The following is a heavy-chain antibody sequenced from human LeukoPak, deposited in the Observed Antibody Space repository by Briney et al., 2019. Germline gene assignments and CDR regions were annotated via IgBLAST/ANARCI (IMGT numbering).Heavy chain of an antibody. CDR3: ARDKGLPQAFDI. V-gene: IGHV4-59*01. J-gene: IGHJ3*02. CDR2: ISYSETT. Sequence: SETLSLTCTVSGGSISSFYWSWIRQPPGKGLEYIGYISYSETTSYKPSLKSRVTISVDTSKNQFSLKLTSVTAADTAVYYCARDKGLPQAFDIWGQGTLVTVSS. CDR1: GGSISSFY. D-gene: IGHD5/OR15-5a*01.